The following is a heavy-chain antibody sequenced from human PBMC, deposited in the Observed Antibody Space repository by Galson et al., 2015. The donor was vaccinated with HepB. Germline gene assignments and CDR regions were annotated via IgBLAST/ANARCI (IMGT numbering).Heavy chain of an antibody. CDR1: GFTFSSYA. CDR3: AKRVSVVVPAAIVS. J-gene: IGHJ5*02. V-gene: IGHV3-23*01. CDR2: ISGRGGST. Sequence: SLRLSCAASGFTFSSYAMSWVRQAPGKGLEGVSAISGRGGSTYYADSVKGRFPISRDNSKNTLYLQMNSLRAEDTAVYYCAKRVSVVVPAAIVSWGQGTLVTVPS. D-gene: IGHD2-2*02.